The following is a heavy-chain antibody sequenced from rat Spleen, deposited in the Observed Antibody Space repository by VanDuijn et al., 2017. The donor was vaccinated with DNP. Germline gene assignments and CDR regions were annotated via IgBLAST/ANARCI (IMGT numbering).Heavy chain of an antibody. CDR1: GFTFSDYY. D-gene: IGHD4-3*01. CDR2: IRYDGGST. J-gene: IGHJ2*01. V-gene: IGHV5-22*01. Sequence: EVQLVESGGDSVQPGRSLKLSCAASGFTFSDYYMAWVRQAPTKGLEWVAYIRYDGGSTFYGDFVKGRFTISRDNAKSTLYLQMNSLRSEDMATYYCARWNSSGYYFDYWGQGVMVTVSS. CDR3: ARWNSSGYYFDY.